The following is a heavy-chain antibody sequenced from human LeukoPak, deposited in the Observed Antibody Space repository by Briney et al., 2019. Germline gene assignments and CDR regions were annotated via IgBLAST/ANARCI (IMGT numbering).Heavy chain of an antibody. CDR1: GFTFSSYW. J-gene: IGHJ4*02. CDR3: AKGKDCANGVCRTFDY. Sequence: PGGSLRLSCAASGFTFSSYWMNWVRQAPGKGLEWVSILSANGGKTFYADSVKGRFTISRDNSKNTLYLQMNSLRAEDTAVYYCAKGKDCANGVCRTFDYWGQGTLVAVSS. CDR2: LSANGGKT. V-gene: IGHV3-23*01. D-gene: IGHD2-8*01.